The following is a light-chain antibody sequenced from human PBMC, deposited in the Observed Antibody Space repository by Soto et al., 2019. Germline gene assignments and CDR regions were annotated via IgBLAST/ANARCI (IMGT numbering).Light chain of an antibody. J-gene: IGLJ2*01. V-gene: IGLV2-14*01. CDR1: SSDVGGYKY. Sequence: QSALTQPASVSGSPGQSITISCTGTSSDVGGYKYVSWYQHHPGKAPKLVIYEVSNRPSGVSNRFSGSKSGNTASLTISGLQAEDEGDYYCSSYTSRSTLGVFGGGTKVTVL. CDR2: EVS. CDR3: SSYTSRSTLGV.